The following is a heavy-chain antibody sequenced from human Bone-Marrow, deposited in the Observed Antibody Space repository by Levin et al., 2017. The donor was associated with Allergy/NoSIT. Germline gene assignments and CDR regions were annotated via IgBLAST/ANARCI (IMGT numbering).Heavy chain of an antibody. CDR1: GFTFSVYG. V-gene: IGHV3-48*02. CDR2: ISYSSSTT. D-gene: IGHD5-24*01. J-gene: IGHJ4*02. Sequence: GESLKISCAASGFTFSVYGVIWVRQAPGKGLEWLSYISYSSSTTYYADSVKGRFTISRDNVKNSLYLQMNSLRDEDTAVYYCARVGRLQGAGFDYWGQGTLVTVSS. CDR3: ARVGRLQGAGFDY.